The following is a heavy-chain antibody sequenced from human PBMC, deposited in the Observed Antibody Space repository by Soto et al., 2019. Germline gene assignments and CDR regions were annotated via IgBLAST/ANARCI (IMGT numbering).Heavy chain of an antibody. Sequence: SVKVSCKASGGTISRYAIRWVRQDTGNGLEWMGGIIPIFGTANYAQKFQGRVTLTADESTSTAYMELSSLRSEDTAIYYCASQGYGYCYNWGYFYYGMDVWGQGTTVTVSS. V-gene: IGHV1-69*13. CDR2: IIPIFGTA. CDR1: GGTISRYA. D-gene: IGHD5-18*01. CDR3: ASQGYGYCYNWGYFYYGMDV. J-gene: IGHJ6*02.